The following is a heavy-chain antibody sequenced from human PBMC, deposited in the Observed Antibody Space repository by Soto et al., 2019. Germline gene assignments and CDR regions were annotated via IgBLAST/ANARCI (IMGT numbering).Heavy chain of an antibody. J-gene: IGHJ4*02. Sequence: EVQLVESGGGLVQPGGSLRLSCAASGFSFSIYWMHWVRQAPGKGLVWVSHINNDASSTSYADSVKGRFTIPRDNAKDTLYLHMNSLSVEDTAVNYCVGVDRGSTLRWGQGTLVTVSS. D-gene: IGHD3-10*01. CDR2: INNDASST. CDR3: VGVDRGSTLR. CDR1: GFSFSIYW. V-gene: IGHV3-74*01.